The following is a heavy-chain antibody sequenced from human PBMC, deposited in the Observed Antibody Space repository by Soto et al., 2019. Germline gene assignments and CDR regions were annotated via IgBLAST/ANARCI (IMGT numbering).Heavy chain of an antibody. CDR3: ALISVTTYKQDS. CDR2: ISAYNGNT. CDR1: GYTFTSYG. J-gene: IGHJ4*02. Sequence: ASVKVSCKASGYTFTSYGISWVRQAPGQGFECMGWISAYNGNTNYAQKLQGRVTMTTDTSTSTAYMELRSLGSDDTAVYYCALISVTTYKQDSWGQGTLVTVSS. V-gene: IGHV1-18*01. D-gene: IGHD4-17*01.